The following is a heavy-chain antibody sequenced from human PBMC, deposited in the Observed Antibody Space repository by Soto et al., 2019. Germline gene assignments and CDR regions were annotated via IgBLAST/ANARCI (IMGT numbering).Heavy chain of an antibody. V-gene: IGHV3-33*03. J-gene: IGHJ3*02. CDR3: ARGTEVFSTQGDFDI. D-gene: IGHD3-16*01. CDR2: IWYDGSAK. Sequence: PGGSLRLSCATSGFTFSSHGMHWVRQAPGKGLEWVALIWYDGSAKYYADSVKGRITVSRDNSKNTLYLQMDSLRADDTGVYYCARGTEVFSTQGDFDIWGHGTTVTVSS. CDR1: GFTFSSHG.